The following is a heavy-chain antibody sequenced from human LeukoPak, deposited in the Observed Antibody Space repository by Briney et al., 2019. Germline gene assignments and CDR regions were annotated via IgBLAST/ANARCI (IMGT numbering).Heavy chain of an antibody. CDR3: AKVAAGGYYMDV. V-gene: IGHV3-30*02. Sequence: GGSLRLSCAASGFTLSSYAMSWVRQAPGKGLEWVAFIRYDGSNKYYADSVKGRFTISRDNSKNTLYLQMNSLRAEDTAVYYCAKVAAGGYYMDVWGKGTTVTVSS. CDR2: IRYDGSNK. CDR1: GFTLSSYA. D-gene: IGHD6-13*01. J-gene: IGHJ6*03.